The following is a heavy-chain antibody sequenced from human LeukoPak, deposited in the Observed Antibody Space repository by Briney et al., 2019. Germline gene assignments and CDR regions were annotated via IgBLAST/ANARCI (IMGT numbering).Heavy chain of an antibody. D-gene: IGHD1-26*01. CDR2: INSDGSST. V-gene: IGHV3-74*01. Sequence: GGSLRLSCAASGFTFSSYWMHWVRQAPGKGLVWVSRINSDGSSTSYADSVKGRFTISRDNAKNTLYLQMNSLRAEDTAVYYCVNGVYSGSYLIYWGQGTLGTVSS. CDR1: GFTFSSYW. CDR3: VNGVYSGSYLIY. J-gene: IGHJ4*02.